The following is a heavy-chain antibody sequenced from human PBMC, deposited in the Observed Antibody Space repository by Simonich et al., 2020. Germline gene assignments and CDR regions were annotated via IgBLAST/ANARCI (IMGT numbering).Heavy chain of an antibody. V-gene: IGHV1-2*02. CDR1: GYTFTGDY. CDR2: IKPNSGGT. J-gene: IGHJ3*02. Sequence: QVQLVQSGAEVKKPGSSVKVSCKASGYTFTGDYMHWVRQAPGQGLEGSGGIKPNSGGTNYAQKFQGRVTRTRDTSISTAYMELSRLRSDDTAVYYCARARLYSSSHAFDIWGQGTMVTVSS. D-gene: IGHD6-6*01. CDR3: ARARLYSSSHAFDI.